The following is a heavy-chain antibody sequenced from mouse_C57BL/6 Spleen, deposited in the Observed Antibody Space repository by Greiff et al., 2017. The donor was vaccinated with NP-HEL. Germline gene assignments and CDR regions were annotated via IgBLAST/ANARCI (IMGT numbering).Heavy chain of an antibody. V-gene: IGHV2-2*01. CDR2: IWSGGST. CDR3: ARNLGGIYYAMDY. CDR1: GFSLTSYG. J-gene: IGHJ4*01. Sequence: VKLMESGPGLVQPSQSLSITCTVSGFSLTSYGVHWVRQSPGKGLEWLGVIWSGGSTDYNAAFISRLSISKDNSKSQVFFKMNSLQADDTAIYYCARNLGGIYYAMDYWGQGTSVTVSS.